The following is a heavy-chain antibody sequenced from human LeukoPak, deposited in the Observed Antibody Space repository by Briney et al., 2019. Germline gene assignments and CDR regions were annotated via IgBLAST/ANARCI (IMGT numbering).Heavy chain of an antibody. J-gene: IGHJ4*02. V-gene: IGHV2-70*01. D-gene: IGHD3-16*01. CDR1: GFSLRTSGMC. CDR2: IDWDDDK. CDR3: ARMSRGYGQFDY. Sequence: CGPTLVNPTQTLTLTCTFSGFSLRTSGMCVSWIRQPPGKALEWLALIDWDDDKYYSTSLKTRLTISKDTSKNQVVLTMTNMDPVDTATYYCARMSRGYGQFDYWGQGTLVTVSS.